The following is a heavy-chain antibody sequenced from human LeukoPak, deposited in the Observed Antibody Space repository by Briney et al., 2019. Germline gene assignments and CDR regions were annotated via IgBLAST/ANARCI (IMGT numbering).Heavy chain of an antibody. Sequence: GRSLRLSCAASGFTFDDYAMHWVRQAPGKGLEWVSGISWNSGSIVYADSVKGRFTISRDNAKNSLYLQMNSLRAEDMALYYCAKALGAGTTSYFDYWGQGTLVTVSS. CDR2: ISWNSGSI. CDR3: AKALGAGTTSYFDY. D-gene: IGHD1-7*01. CDR1: GFTFDDYA. V-gene: IGHV3-9*03. J-gene: IGHJ4*02.